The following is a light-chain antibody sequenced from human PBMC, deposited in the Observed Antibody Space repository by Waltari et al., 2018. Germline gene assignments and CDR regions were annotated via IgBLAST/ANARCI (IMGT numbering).Light chain of an antibody. V-gene: IGKV1-39*01. J-gene: IGKJ2*01. CDR2: AAS. Sequence: DIQVTQSPSSLSAAIGDRGTISCRTSQNIKTYLNWYLQKPGKAPKLLIYAASTLLSGVPKRFSGSGSGTDFTLTISSVQVEDVATYFCQQSYSTPLYTTGQGTKIEIK. CDR3: QQSYSTPLYT. CDR1: QNIKTY.